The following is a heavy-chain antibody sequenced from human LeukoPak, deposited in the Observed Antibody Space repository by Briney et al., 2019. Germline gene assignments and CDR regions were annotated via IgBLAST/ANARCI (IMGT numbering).Heavy chain of an antibody. D-gene: IGHD5-18*01. CDR3: ARLRRIGYSSGDAFDI. V-gene: IGHV3-21*01. Sequence: GGSLRLSCAASGFTFSSYSMNWVRQAPGKGLEWVSSISSSSSYIYYADSVKGRFTISRDNAKNSLYLQMNSLRAEDTAVYYCARLRRIGYSSGDAFDIWGQGTMVTVSP. J-gene: IGHJ3*02. CDR1: GFTFSSYS. CDR2: ISSSSSYI.